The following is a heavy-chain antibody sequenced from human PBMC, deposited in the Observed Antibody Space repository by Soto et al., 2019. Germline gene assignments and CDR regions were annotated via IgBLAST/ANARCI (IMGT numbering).Heavy chain of an antibody. J-gene: IGHJ6*02. D-gene: IGHD3-22*01. Sequence: SQTLSLTCVVSGGPVSGDDLYWSWIRPLPGKGLEWIANVYHTGTTYYNPSLKSRVSMSVDTSQNQFSLILASVTAADTAVYYCARALVTDYNSRDYHYYFAMDVWGQGTSVTVSS. CDR2: VYHTGTT. CDR3: ARALVTDYNSRDYHYYFAMDV. V-gene: IGHV4-31*02. CDR1: GGPVSGDDLY.